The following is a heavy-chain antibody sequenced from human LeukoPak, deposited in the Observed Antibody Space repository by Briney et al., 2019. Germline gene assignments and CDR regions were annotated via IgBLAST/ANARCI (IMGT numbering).Heavy chain of an antibody. D-gene: IGHD3-10*01. V-gene: IGHV3-21*01. CDR3: ARDPDGFGGRPQRFDP. Sequence: PGGSLRLSCAASGFTFSSYSMNWVRQAPGKGLEWVSSISSSSSYMYYADSVKGRFTISRDNAKNSLYLQMNSLRAEDTAVYYCARDPDGFGGRPQRFDPWGQGTLVTVSS. J-gene: IGHJ5*02. CDR1: GFTFSSYS. CDR2: ISSSSSYM.